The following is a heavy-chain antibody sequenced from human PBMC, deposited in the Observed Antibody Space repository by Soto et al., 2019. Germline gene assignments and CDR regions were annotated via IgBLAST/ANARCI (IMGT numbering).Heavy chain of an antibody. CDR1: GGTFSSYA. Sequence: QVHLVQSGAEVKRPGSSVKVSCKASGGTFSSYAISWVRQAPGQGLEWMGGIIPIFGTANYAQKFQGRVRITADESTSTAYMELSRLRSEDTAVYYCARERATYYYDSSGLKDAFDIWGQGTMVTVSS. V-gene: IGHV1-69*12. D-gene: IGHD3-22*01. CDR3: ARERATYYYDSSGLKDAFDI. CDR2: IIPIFGTA. J-gene: IGHJ3*02.